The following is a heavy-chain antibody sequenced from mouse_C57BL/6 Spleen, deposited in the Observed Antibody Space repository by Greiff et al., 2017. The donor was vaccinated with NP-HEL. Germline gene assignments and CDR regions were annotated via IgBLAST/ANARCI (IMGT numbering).Heavy chain of an antibody. Sequence: QVQLKQSGPELVKPGASVKISCTASGFAFSSSWMNWVKQRPGKGLEWIGRIYPGDGATNYNGKFKGKATLTADKSSSTAYMQLSSLTSEDSAVYFCARWDGYLAYWGQGTLVTVSA. D-gene: IGHD2-3*01. V-gene: IGHV1-82*01. CDR2: IYPGDGAT. CDR1: GFAFSSSW. J-gene: IGHJ3*01. CDR3: ARWDGYLAY.